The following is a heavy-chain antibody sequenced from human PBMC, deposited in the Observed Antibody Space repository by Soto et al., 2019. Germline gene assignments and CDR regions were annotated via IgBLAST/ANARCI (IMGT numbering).Heavy chain of an antibody. CDR1: GGSISSSSYY. CDR3: AIQYSSSTHHFDY. CDR2: IYYSGST. Sequence: SETLSLTCTVSGGSISSSSYYWGWIRQPPGKGLEWIGSIYYSGSTYYNPSLKSRVTISVDTSKNQFSLKLSSVTAADTAVYYCAIQYSSSTHHFDYWGQGTLVTVSS. J-gene: IGHJ4*02. D-gene: IGHD6-6*01. V-gene: IGHV4-39*01.